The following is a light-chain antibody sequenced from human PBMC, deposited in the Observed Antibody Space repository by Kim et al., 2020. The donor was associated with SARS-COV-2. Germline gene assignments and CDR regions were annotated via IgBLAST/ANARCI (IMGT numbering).Light chain of an antibody. CDR1: NIGSKS. Sequence: SYELTQPPSVSVAPGKTASISCGGNNIGSKSVHWCQQKPGQAPVLVISYASDRPSGIPERFSGSNSGNTATLTISRVEAGDEDDYYCPVWDSTIDHRVVFGGGTKVTVL. CDR3: PVWDSTIDHRVV. J-gene: IGLJ3*02. V-gene: IGLV3-21*04. CDR2: YAS.